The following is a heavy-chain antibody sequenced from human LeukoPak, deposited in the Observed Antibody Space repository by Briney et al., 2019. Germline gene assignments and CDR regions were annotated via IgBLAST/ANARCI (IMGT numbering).Heavy chain of an antibody. J-gene: IGHJ3*01. CDR2: IYITGST. CDR3: ARVRIGETSYDASDV. Sequence: SETLSLTCTVSGGSISSYYWTWIRQPPGKGLEWIGDIYITGSTNYNPYLKRRVTMSVDTSKSQFSLRLSSVTAADTAVYYCARVRIGETSYDASDVWGLGTMVTVSS. D-gene: IGHD1-26*01. V-gene: IGHV4-59*13. CDR1: GGSISSYY.